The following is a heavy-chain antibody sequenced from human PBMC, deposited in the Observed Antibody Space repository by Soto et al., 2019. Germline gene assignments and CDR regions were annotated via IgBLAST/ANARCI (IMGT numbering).Heavy chain of an antibody. Sequence: SETLSLTCTVSGGSISSGGYYWSWIRQHPGKGLEGSGYIYYSGSTYYNPSLKSRVTISVDTSKNQFSLKLSSVTAADTAVYYCARAVTLGYCSSTSCYGAFDIWGQGTMVTVSS. CDR1: GGSISSGGYY. V-gene: IGHV4-31*03. CDR3: ARAVTLGYCSSTSCYGAFDI. CDR2: IYYSGST. D-gene: IGHD2-2*01. J-gene: IGHJ3*02.